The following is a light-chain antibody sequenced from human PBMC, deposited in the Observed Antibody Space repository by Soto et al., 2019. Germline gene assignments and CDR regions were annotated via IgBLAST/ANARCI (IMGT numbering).Light chain of an antibody. Sequence: EIVLTQSPATLSVSPGDRATLSCRASQSVNSNLAWYHLKPGQAPRLLIYGASIRAAGIPARFTGSESGTEFTLSISSLQSEDFAVYYCQQYNNWPPYTFGQGTKLEIK. CDR3: QQYNNWPPYT. J-gene: IGKJ2*01. V-gene: IGKV3-15*01. CDR1: QSVNSN. CDR2: GAS.